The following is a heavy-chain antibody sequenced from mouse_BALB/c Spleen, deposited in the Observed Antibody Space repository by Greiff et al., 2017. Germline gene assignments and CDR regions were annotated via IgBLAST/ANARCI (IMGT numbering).Heavy chain of an antibody. CDR2: IWAGGST. CDR3: ARAYYGNYDYYAMDY. D-gene: IGHD2-10*01. Sequence: QVQLKESGPGLVAPSQSLSITCTVSGFSLTGYGVNWVRQPPGKGLEWLGVIWAGGSTNYNSALMSRLSISKDNSKSQVFLKMNSLQTDDTAMYYCARAYYGNYDYYAMDYWGQGTSVTVSS. J-gene: IGHJ4*01. V-gene: IGHV2-9*02. CDR1: GFSLTGYG.